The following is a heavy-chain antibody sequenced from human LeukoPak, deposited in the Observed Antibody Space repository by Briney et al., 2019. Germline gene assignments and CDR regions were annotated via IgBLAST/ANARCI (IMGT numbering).Heavy chain of an antibody. D-gene: IGHD3-9*01. CDR3: ARVYDILTGYYVPTDHYGMDV. V-gene: IGHV3-48*02. Sequence: GGSLRLSCAASGXTFSSYSMNWVRQAPGRGLEWVSYITSTSRTIYYADSVKGRFTISRDNAKNSLYLQMNSLRDEDTAVYYCARVYDILTGYYVPTDHYGMDVWGQGTTVTVSS. J-gene: IGHJ6*02. CDR1: GXTFSSYS. CDR2: ITSTSRTI.